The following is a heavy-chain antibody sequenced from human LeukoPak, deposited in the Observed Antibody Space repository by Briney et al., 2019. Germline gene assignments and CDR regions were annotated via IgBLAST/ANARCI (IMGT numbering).Heavy chain of an antibody. CDR3: AKGSSWGGRYYFDY. CDR2: ISGSGGST. Sequence: GGSLRLSCAASAFTFSSHAMNWVRQAPGGGLEWVSAISGSGGSTHYADSVKGRFTISRDNSKNTLYLQMNSLRAEDTAVYYCAKGSSWGGRYYFDYWGQGTLVTVSS. V-gene: IGHV3-23*01. J-gene: IGHJ4*02. D-gene: IGHD3-16*01. CDR1: AFTFSSHA.